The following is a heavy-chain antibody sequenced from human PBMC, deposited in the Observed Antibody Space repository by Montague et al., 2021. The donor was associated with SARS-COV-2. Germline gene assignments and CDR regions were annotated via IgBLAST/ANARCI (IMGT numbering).Heavy chain of an antibody. CDR1: GGSISTYY. Sequence: SETLSLTCSVPGGSISTYYWSWIRQPPGKGLEWIGYIYYSGSTNYNPSLKRRVTISIDTSKNQFSLELSSVTAADMAVYYCAGPGGYCTGGSCYYVYWGQGTLVTVSS. V-gene: IGHV4-59*01. CDR2: IYYSGST. CDR3: AGPGGYCTGGSCYYVY. D-gene: IGHD2-15*01. J-gene: IGHJ4*02.